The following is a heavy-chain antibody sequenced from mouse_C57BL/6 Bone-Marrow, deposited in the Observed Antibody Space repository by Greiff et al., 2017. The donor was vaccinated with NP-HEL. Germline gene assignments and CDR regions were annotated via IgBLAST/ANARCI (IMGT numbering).Heavy chain of an antibody. V-gene: IGHV1-39*01. CDR3: ARGGSSWYFDV. CDR2: INPNYGTT. J-gene: IGHJ1*03. Sequence: VQLQQSFPELVKPGASVRISCMASGYSFTDYNMNWVKQSNGKSLEWIGVINPNYGTTRYNQKFKGKATLTVDQSSSTAYMQLNSLTSEDSAVYYCARGGSSWYFDVWGTGTTVTVSS. CDR1: GYSFTDYN. D-gene: IGHD1-3*01.